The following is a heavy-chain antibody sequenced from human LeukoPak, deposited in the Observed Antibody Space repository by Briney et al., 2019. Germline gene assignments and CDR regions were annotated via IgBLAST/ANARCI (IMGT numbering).Heavy chain of an antibody. D-gene: IGHD6-13*01. CDR1: GFSFSSYS. Sequence: PGGSLRLSCAASGFSFSSYSMNWVRQAPGKGLEWVSYISSSSSTIYYADSVKGRFTISRDNAKNSLYLQMNSLRAEDTAVYYCARDGGSWSHYYYYYYMDVWGKRTTVTVSS. CDR3: ARDGGSWSHYYYYYYMDV. V-gene: IGHV3-48*01. J-gene: IGHJ6*03. CDR2: ISSSSSTI.